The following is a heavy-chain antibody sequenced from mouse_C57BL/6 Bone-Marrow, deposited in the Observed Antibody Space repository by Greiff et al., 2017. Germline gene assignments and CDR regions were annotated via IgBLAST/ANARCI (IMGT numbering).Heavy chain of an antibody. V-gene: IGHV1-15*01. CDR2: IDPETGGT. CDR1: GYTFTDYE. J-gene: IGHJ2*01. Sequence: QVQLQQSGAELVRPGASVTLSCKASGYTFTDYEMHWVKQTPVHGLEWIGAIDPETGGTAYNQKFKGKAILTADKSSSTAYMELRSLTSEDSAVYYCTRWGDGYPDYWGQGTTLTVSS. CDR3: TRWGDGYPDY. D-gene: IGHD2-3*01.